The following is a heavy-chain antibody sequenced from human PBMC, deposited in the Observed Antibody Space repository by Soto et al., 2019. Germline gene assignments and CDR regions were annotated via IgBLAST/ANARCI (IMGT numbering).Heavy chain of an antibody. J-gene: IGHJ6*03. CDR2: IKQDGSEK. D-gene: IGHD2-21*01. CDR3: AISFVSVPYSPYYYYYYLAF. CDR1: GFTFSSYW. V-gene: IGHV3-7*01. Sequence: TGGSLRLSCAASGFTFSSYWMSWVRQAPGKGLEWVANIKQDGSEKYYVDSVKGRFTISRDNAKNSLYLQMNSLRAEDTAVYYYAISFVSVPYSPYYYYYYLAFWGKGTTVPVSS.